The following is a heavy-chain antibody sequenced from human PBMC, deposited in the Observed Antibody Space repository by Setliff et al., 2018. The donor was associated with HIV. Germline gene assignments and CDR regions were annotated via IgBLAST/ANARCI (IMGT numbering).Heavy chain of an antibody. CDR2: VNPKSGNT. Sequence: ASVKVSCKASGYTFTSSDIYWVRQATGQGLEWMGWVNPKSGNTGYAQKFQGRVIMTRDTSISTVYMELRSLRSEDTAVYYCARGAWYTSGWNSSRYMDVWGKGTTVTVSS. D-gene: IGHD6-25*01. J-gene: IGHJ6*03. CDR1: GYTFTSSD. CDR3: ARGAWYTSGWNSSRYMDV. V-gene: IGHV1-8*02.